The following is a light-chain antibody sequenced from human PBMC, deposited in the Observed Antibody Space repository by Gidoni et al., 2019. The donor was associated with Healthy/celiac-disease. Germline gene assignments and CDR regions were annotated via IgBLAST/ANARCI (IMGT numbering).Light chain of an antibody. CDR3: QQYNNWPPYT. CDR1: QSVSSN. J-gene: IGKJ2*01. CDR2: GAS. V-gene: IGKV3-15*01. Sequence: EIVMTQSPATLSVSPGERATLSCRASQSVSSNLAWYQQKPGQAPRLLIYGASTRATGIPARFSGSGSGTELTLTISSLQSEDFAVYYCQQYNNWPPYTFGQGPSWRSN.